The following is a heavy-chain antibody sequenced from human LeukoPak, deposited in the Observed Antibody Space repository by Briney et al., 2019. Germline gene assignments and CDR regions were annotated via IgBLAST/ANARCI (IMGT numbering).Heavy chain of an antibody. V-gene: IGHV4-59*01. Sequence: SETLSLTCTVSGGSISSDYWSWIRQPPGKGLEWIGYISNSGSTNYNPSLKSRVTISVDTSKNQLSLKLSSVTAADTAVYYCARATSYELFDYWGQGTLVTVSS. CDR1: GGSISSDY. CDR2: ISNSGST. D-gene: IGHD1-26*01. CDR3: ARATSYELFDY. J-gene: IGHJ4*02.